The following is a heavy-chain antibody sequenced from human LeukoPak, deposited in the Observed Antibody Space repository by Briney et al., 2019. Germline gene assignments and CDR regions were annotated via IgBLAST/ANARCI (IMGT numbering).Heavy chain of an antibody. Sequence: PSEPLSLTCTVSGGSISSYYWSWIRQPAGKGLKWIGRIYTSGSTNYNPPLKSRVTMSVDTSKNQFSLKLSSVTAADTAVYYCARADYGDYEGYFDYWGQGTLVTVSS. V-gene: IGHV4-4*07. D-gene: IGHD4-17*01. CDR2: IYTSGST. CDR1: GGSISSYY. J-gene: IGHJ4*02. CDR3: ARADYGDYEGYFDY.